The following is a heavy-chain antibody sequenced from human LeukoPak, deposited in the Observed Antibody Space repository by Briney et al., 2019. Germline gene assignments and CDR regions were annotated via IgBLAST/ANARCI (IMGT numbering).Heavy chain of an antibody. Sequence: SETLSLTCTVSGGPISSSSYYWGWIRPPPGKELEWIGSIYYSGITYYNPSLKSRVTISVDTSKNQFSLKLSSVAAADTAVYYCARRIVGATYYFDYWGQGTLVTVSS. CDR2: IYYSGIT. D-gene: IGHD1-26*01. CDR1: GGPISSSSYY. V-gene: IGHV4-39*01. CDR3: ARRIVGATYYFDY. J-gene: IGHJ4*02.